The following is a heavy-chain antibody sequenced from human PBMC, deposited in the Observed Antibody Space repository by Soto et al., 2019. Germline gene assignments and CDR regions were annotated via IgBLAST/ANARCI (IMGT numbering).Heavy chain of an antibody. J-gene: IGHJ3*02. D-gene: IGHD3-22*01. Sequence: PGGSLRLSCAASGFTFSSYGMHWVRQAPGKGLEWVAVISYDGSNKYYADSVKGRFTISRDNSKNTLYLQMNSLRAEDTAVYYCAKDQGPSYYDSSALDAFDIWGQGTMVTVSS. CDR3: AKDQGPSYYDSSALDAFDI. CDR1: GFTFSSYG. V-gene: IGHV3-30*18. CDR2: ISYDGSNK.